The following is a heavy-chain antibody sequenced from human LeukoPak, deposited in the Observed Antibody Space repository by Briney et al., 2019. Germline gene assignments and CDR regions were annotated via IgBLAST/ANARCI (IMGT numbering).Heavy chain of an antibody. Sequence: GASVKVSCKASGGTFSSYAISWVRQAPGQGLEWMGGIIPIFGTANYAQKFQGRVTITADNSKNTLYLQMNSLRAEDTAIYYCAKDMGETGSYYLDYWGQGAQVTVSS. V-gene: IGHV1-69*06. CDR1: GGTFSSYA. J-gene: IGHJ4*02. CDR2: IIPIFGTA. D-gene: IGHD1-26*01. CDR3: AKDMGETGSYYLDY.